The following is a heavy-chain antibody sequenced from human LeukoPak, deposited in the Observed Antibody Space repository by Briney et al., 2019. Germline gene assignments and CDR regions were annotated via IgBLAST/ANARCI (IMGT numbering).Heavy chain of an antibody. J-gene: IGHJ5*02. Sequence: ASVKVSCKASGYTFTDYYMHWVRQAPGQGLEWMGWINPNSGGTNYAQKFQGRVTMTRDTSISTAYMELSRLRSDDTAVYYCARAPVTSNPWFDPWGQGTLVTVSS. V-gene: IGHV1-2*02. D-gene: IGHD4-11*01. CDR1: GYTFTDYY. CDR3: ARAPVTSNPWFDP. CDR2: INPNSGGT.